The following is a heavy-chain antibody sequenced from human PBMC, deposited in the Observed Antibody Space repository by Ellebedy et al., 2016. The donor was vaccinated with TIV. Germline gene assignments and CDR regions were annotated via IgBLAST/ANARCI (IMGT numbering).Heavy chain of an antibody. D-gene: IGHD3-16*02. CDR1: GGSFSGYY. J-gene: IGHJ3*02. Sequence: MPSETLSLTCGVYGGSFSGYYWNWIRQPPGKGLEWIGDINHRGSTNYNPSLKSRVTISVDTSKNQFSLRLTSVTAADTAVYYCARHWAGLNYDYIWGGYPEAFDIWGQGTMVTVSS. V-gene: IGHV4-34*01. CDR2: INHRGST. CDR3: ARHWAGLNYDYIWGGYPEAFDI.